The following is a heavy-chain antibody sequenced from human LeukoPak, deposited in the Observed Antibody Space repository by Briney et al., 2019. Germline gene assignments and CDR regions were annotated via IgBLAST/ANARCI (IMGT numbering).Heavy chain of an antibody. CDR3: TRRHYGDYVVDN. CDR2: IRSKAHRYAT. Sequence: GRSLRLSCATSGLTFNGSALHWVRQASGQGLEWVGRIRSKAHRYATAYAAAVKGRFTASRDDSKNMAYLQMNSLKTEDTAIYYCTRRHYGDYVVDNWGQGTLVTVSS. CDR1: GLTFNGSA. J-gene: IGHJ4*02. D-gene: IGHD4-17*01. V-gene: IGHV3-73*01.